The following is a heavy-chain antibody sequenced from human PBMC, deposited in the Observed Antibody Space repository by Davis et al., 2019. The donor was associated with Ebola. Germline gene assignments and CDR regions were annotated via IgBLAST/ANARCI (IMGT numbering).Heavy chain of an antibody. CDR2: INPSGGST. Sequence: ASVKVSCKASGYTFTSYYMHWVRQAPGQGLEWMGIINPSGGSTSYAQKFQGRVTMTRDTSTSTVYMELSSLRSEDTAVYYCARYGSGAAGTQRWFDPWGQGTLVIVSS. J-gene: IGHJ5*02. CDR3: ARYGSGAAGTQRWFDP. D-gene: IGHD6-13*01. CDR1: GYTFTSYY. V-gene: IGHV1-46*01.